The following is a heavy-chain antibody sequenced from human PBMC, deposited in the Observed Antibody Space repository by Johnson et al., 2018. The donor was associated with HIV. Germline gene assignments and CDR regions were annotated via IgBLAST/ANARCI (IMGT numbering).Heavy chain of an antibody. Sequence: QVQLVESGGGVVQPGRSLRLSCAASGFTFSSYAMHWVRQAPGKGLEWVAVISYDGSNEYYADSVKGRFTISRDNSKNTLYLHMSSLRAEDTALYYCARAEKDIWYYDILTGYPNAFDIWGQGAMVIVSS. D-gene: IGHD3-9*01. J-gene: IGHJ3*02. V-gene: IGHV3-30-3*01. CDR1: GFTFSSYA. CDR2: ISYDGSNE. CDR3: ARAEKDIWYYDILTGYPNAFDI.